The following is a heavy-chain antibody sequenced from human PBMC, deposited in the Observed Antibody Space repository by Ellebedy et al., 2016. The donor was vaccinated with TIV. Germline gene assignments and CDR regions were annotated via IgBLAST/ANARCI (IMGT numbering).Heavy chain of an antibody. J-gene: IGHJ6*02. CDR1: GFTFSIYA. CDR2: FSGSGGST. V-gene: IGHV3-23*01. CDR3: VKRGAAAGTSYYYGMDV. Sequence: GESLKISCAASGFTFSIYAMSWVRQAPGKGLEWVSAFSGSGGSTYYADSVKGRFTISRDNSKNTLYLQMNSLRAEDTAVYYCVKRGAAAGTSYYYGMDVWGQGTTVTVSS. D-gene: IGHD6-13*01.